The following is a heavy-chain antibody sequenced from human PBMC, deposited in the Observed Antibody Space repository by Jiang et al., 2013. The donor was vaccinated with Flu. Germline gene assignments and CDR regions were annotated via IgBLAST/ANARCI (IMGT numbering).Heavy chain of an antibody. V-gene: IGHV3-23*01. J-gene: IGHJ4*02. Sequence: TYYADSVKGRFTISRDNSKNTLYLQMNSLRAEDTAVYYCAKIAPYDILTGYDYWGQGTLVTVSS. CDR3: AKIAPYDILTGYDY. CDR2: T. D-gene: IGHD3-9*01.